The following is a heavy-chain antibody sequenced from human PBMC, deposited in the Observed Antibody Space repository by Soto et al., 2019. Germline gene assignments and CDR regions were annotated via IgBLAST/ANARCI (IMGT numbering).Heavy chain of an antibody. J-gene: IGHJ4*02. CDR1: GGSISSSSYY. CDR2: IYYSGST. CDR3: ARDYESSGDY. V-gene: IGHV4-39*01. Sequence: QLQLQESGPGLVKPSETLSLTCTVSGGSISSSSYYWGWIRQPPGKGLEWIGSIYYSGSTSYNPSLRSRVTRPVDTSKNQFSLTLSSVTAADTAVYYCARDYESSGDYWGQGTLVTVSS. D-gene: IGHD3-22*01.